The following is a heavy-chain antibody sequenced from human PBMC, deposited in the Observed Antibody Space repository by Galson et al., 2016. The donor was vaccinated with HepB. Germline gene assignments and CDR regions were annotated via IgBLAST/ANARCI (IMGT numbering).Heavy chain of an antibody. Sequence: VKVSCKVSGYNFSEYYIHWVQQPPGKGLGWMGLVDPEDGETKYAEKFQGRVTITADTSMETVYMELSSLTSDDTAVHYCATIRGYSPYYYYGMDVWGQGTTVTVSS. J-gene: IGHJ6*02. CDR2: VDPEDGET. V-gene: IGHV1-69-2*01. CDR1: GYNFSEYY. D-gene: IGHD5-18*01. CDR3: ATIRGYSPYYYYGMDV.